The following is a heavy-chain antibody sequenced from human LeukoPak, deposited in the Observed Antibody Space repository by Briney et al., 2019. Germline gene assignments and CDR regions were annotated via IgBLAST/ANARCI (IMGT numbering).Heavy chain of an antibody. CDR3: ARGSGWYHYFDY. CDR2: VNSDGRST. CDR1: RFTFSSYW. V-gene: IGHV3-74*01. Sequence: GGSLRLSCAASRFTFSSYWMHWVRQAPGKRLVWDSRVNSDGRSTSYADSVKGRFTIPRDNAKNTLFLQMNSLRAEDTALYFCARGSGWYHYFDYWGLGTLVTVSS. J-gene: IGHJ4*02. D-gene: IGHD6-19*01.